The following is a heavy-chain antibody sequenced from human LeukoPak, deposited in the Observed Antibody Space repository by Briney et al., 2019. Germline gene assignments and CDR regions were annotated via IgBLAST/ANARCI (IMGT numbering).Heavy chain of an antibody. CDR3: AGGIAAPLQTYYYYMDD. Sequence: GRSLRLSCAASGFTFSSYAMHWVGQAPGKGLEWVAVISYDGSNKYYADSVKGRFTISRDNSKNTLYLQMNSLRAEDTAVYYCAGGIAAPLQTYYYYMDDWGKGTTVTVSS. CDR2: ISYDGSNK. CDR1: GFTFSSYA. D-gene: IGHD6-13*01. J-gene: IGHJ6*03. V-gene: IGHV3-30*01.